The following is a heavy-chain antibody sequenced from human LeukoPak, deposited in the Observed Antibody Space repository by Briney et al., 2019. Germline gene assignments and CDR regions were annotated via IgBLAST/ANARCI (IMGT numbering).Heavy chain of an antibody. Sequence: PSETLSLTCTVSGGSISSYYWSWIRQPPGKGLEWIGYTYYSGSTNYNPSLKSRVTISVDTSKNQFSLKLSSVTAADTAVYYCASGGYSGYDAPPFDYWGQGTLVTVSS. CDR1: GGSISSYY. J-gene: IGHJ4*02. V-gene: IGHV4-59*01. CDR2: TYYSGST. CDR3: ASGGYSGYDAPPFDY. D-gene: IGHD5-12*01.